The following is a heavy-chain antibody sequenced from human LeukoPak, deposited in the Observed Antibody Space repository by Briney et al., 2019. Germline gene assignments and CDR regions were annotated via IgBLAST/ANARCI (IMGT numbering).Heavy chain of an antibody. Sequence: GGSLRLSCAASGFTFSSYAMSWVRQAPGKGLEWVSAISGSGVGTYYADSVKGRFTISRDNSKNTLYLQMNSLGAEDTAVYYCAKSFTYYDFWSGDYWGQGTLVTVSS. V-gene: IGHV3-23*01. CDR3: AKSFTYYDFWSGDY. CDR2: ISGSGVGT. CDR1: GFTFSSYA. D-gene: IGHD3-3*01. J-gene: IGHJ4*02.